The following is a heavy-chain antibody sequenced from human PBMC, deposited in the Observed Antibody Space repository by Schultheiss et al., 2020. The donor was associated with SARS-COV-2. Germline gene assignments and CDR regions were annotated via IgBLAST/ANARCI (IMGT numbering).Heavy chain of an antibody. CDR1: GFTFSSYA. D-gene: IGHD3-3*01. V-gene: IGHV3-30-3*01. J-gene: IGHJ6*02. CDR3: AKDLTINYYYYYGMDV. Sequence: SCAASGFTFSSYAMHWVRQAPGKGLEWVAVISYDGSNKYYADSVKGRFTISRDNSKNTLYLQMNSLRAEDTAVYYCAKDLTINYYYYYGMDVWGQGTTVTVSS. CDR2: ISYDGSNK.